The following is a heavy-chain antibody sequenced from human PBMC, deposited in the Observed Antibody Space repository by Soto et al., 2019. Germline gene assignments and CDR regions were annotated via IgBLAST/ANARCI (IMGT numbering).Heavy chain of an antibody. CDR3: ARRPDCSKAHRLDS. Sequence: ASVKVSCKASGYTFTSYDINWVRQATGQGLEWMGWMNPNSGNTGYAQKFQGRVTMTRNTSISTAYMELSSLRSEDTAVYYCARRPDCSKAHRLDSWGQGTLVTVSS. V-gene: IGHV1-8*01. D-gene: IGHD2-15*01. CDR1: GYTFTSYD. J-gene: IGHJ4*02. CDR2: MNPNSGNT.